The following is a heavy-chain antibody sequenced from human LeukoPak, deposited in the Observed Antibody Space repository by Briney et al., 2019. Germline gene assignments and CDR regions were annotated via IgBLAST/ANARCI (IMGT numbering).Heavy chain of an antibody. CDR2: IYYSGST. J-gene: IGHJ6*02. D-gene: IGHD1-14*01. CDR1: GGSISSGGYY. V-gene: IGHV4-31*03. Sequence: SETLSLTCTVSGGSISSGGYYWSWIRQPPGKGLEWIGYIYYSGSTYYNPSLKSRVTISVDTSKNQFSLKLSSVTAADTAVYYCARDLTGDYVYYGMDVWGQGTTVTVSS. CDR3: ARDLTGDYVYYGMDV.